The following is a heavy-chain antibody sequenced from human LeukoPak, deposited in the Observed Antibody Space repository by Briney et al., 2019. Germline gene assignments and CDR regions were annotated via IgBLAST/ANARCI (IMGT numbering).Heavy chain of an antibody. CDR1: GFTFDDYA. D-gene: IGHD4-11*01. CDR2: ISWNSGSI. CDR3: AKDRLSNYVGPIDY. J-gene: IGHJ4*02. Sequence: GGSLRLSCAASGFTFDDYAMHWVRQAPGKGLEWVSGISWNSGSIGYADSVKGRFTISRDNAKNSLYLQMNSLRAEDMASYYCAKDRLSNYVGPIDYWGQGTLVTVSS. V-gene: IGHV3-9*03.